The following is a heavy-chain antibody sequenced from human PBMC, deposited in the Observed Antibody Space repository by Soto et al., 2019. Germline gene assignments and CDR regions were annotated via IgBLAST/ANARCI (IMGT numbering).Heavy chain of an antibody. J-gene: IGHJ3*02. CDR2: IKSKTDGGTT. CDR1: GFTFSNAW. Sequence: GGSLRLSCAASGFTFSNAWMSWVRQAPGKGLEWVGRIKSKTDGGTTDYAAPVKGRFTISRDDSKNTLYLQMNSLKTEDTAVYYCTSVPSLLELFAFDIWGQGTMVTVSS. V-gene: IGHV3-15*01. CDR3: TSVPSLLELFAFDI. D-gene: IGHD1-7*01.